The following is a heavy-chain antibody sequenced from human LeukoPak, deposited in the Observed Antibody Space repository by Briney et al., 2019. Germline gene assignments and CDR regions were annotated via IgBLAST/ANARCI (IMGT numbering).Heavy chain of an antibody. Sequence: GASVKVSCKASGYTFASYGISRVRQAPGQGLEWMVWISAYNDNAKYAQNLQGRVTLTTDTSTSTAYMELRSLTSDDTALYYCARDTARITTPGGPDCWGQGALVTVSS. CDR3: ARDTARITTPGGPDC. D-gene: IGHD6-13*01. V-gene: IGHV1-18*01. CDR2: ISAYNDNA. CDR1: GYTFASYG. J-gene: IGHJ4*02.